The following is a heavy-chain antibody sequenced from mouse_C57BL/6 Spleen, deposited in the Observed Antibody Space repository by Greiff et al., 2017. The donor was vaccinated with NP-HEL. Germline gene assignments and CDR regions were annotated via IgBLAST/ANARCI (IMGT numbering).Heavy chain of an antibody. Sequence: EVMLVESGGGLVKPGGSLKLSCAASGFTFSSYAMSWVRQTPEKRLEWVATISDGGSYTYYPDNVKGRYTISRDNAKNNLYLQMSHLKSEDTAMYYCAARFAYWGQGTLVTVSA. CDR2: ISDGGSYT. CDR3: AARFAY. CDR1: GFTFSSYA. J-gene: IGHJ3*01. V-gene: IGHV5-4*03.